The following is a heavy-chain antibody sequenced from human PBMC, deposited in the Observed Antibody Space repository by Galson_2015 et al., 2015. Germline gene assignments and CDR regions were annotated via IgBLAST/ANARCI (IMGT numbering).Heavy chain of an antibody. J-gene: IGHJ4*02. CDR1: GFTFSSYW. Sequence: SLRLSCAASGFTFSSYWMHWVRQAPGKGLVWVSRINGDASSTSYADSVKGRFTISRDNAKNTLYLQMNSLRAEDTAVYYCAGILTGGGRCFDYGGQGTLVTVSS. CDR2: INGDASST. D-gene: IGHD3-16*01. V-gene: IGHV3-74*01. CDR3: AGILTGGGRCFDY.